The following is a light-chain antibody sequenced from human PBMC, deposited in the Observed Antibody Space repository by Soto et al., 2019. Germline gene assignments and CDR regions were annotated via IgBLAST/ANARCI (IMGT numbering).Light chain of an antibody. CDR3: QQYDKWPYT. CDR2: GAF. CDR1: QSVASN. V-gene: IGKV3-15*01. J-gene: IGKJ5*01. Sequence: EIGLTQAPATPAVSPGGIATLSCRTSQSVASNLAWYQQKPGQAPRLLIYGAFIRAPGFPVRFRGTGSGSEFTLTISSLQSEDGATYYCQQYDKWPYTFGQGTRLEIK.